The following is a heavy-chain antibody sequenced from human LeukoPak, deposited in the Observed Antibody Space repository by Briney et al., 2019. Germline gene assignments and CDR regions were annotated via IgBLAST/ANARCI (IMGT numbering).Heavy chain of an antibody. V-gene: IGHV4-39*01. CDR2: IYYSGST. D-gene: IGHD3-10*01. Sequence: KPSETLSLTCTVSGGSISSSSYYWGWIRQPPGKGLEWIGSIYYSGSTYYNPSLKSRVTISVDTSKNQFSLKLSSVTAADTAVYYCARQVGPGYGSGRYFYFDYWGQGTLVTVSS. CDR3: ARQVGPGYGSGRYFYFDY. CDR1: GGSISSSSYY. J-gene: IGHJ4*02.